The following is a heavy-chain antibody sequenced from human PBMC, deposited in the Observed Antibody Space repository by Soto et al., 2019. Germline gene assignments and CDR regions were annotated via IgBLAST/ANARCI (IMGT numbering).Heavy chain of an antibody. CDR2: ISGSGAGT. CDR1: GFTFSTSA. V-gene: IGHV3-23*01. Sequence: GGSLRLSGTASGFTFSTSAMSWVRQAPGRGLEWVSGISGSGAGTYYADSVKGRFTISRDNSKNTLYLQMSGLRAEDAAVYYCAKGPTVFGAVISFDYYYGMYVWGQGTPVTVSS. D-gene: IGHD3-3*01. CDR3: AKGPTVFGAVISFDYYYGMYV. J-gene: IGHJ6*02.